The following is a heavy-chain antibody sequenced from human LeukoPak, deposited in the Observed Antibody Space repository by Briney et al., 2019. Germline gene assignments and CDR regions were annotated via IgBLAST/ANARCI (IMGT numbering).Heavy chain of an antibody. CDR2: INPNSGGT. V-gene: IGHV1-2*06. CDR1: GYTFTGYY. Sequence: ASVKISCTASGYTFTGYYMHWVRQAPGQGLEWMGRINPNSGGTNYAQKFQGRVTMTRDTSISTAYMELSRLRSDDTAVYYCARESSSYPFDYWGQGTLVTVSS. J-gene: IGHJ4*02. CDR3: ARESSSYPFDY. D-gene: IGHD6-13*01.